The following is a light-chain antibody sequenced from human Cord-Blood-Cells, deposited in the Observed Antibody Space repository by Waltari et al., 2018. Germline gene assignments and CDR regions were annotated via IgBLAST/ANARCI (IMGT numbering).Light chain of an antibody. CDR3: QSYDSSLSGSV. CDR1: SPNIGAGYD. J-gene: IGLJ2*01. Sequence: QSVLTQPPSVSGAPGQRVTISCTGSSPNIGAGYDVHWYQQLPGTAPKLLIYGNSNRPSGVPDRFSGSKSGTSAPLAITGLQAEDEADYYCQSYDSSLSGSVFGGGTKLTVL. V-gene: IGLV1-40*01. CDR2: GNS.